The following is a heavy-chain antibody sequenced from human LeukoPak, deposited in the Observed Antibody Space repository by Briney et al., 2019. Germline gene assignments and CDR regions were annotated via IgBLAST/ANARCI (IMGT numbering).Heavy chain of an antibody. D-gene: IGHD2-2*01. CDR2: ISGSGGST. Sequence: ETLSLTCTVSGGSISSYYWSWVRQAPGKGLEWVSAISGSGGSTYYADSVKGRFTISRDNSKNTLYLQMNSLRAEDTAVYYCAKGVGGCSSTSCSIYFQHWGQGTLVTVSS. V-gene: IGHV3-23*01. J-gene: IGHJ1*01. CDR3: AKGVGGCSSTSCSIYFQH. CDR1: GGSISSYY.